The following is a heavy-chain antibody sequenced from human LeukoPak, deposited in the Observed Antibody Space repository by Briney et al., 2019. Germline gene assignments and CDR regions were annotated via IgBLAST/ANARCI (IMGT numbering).Heavy chain of an antibody. CDR1: GGSISSGDYY. V-gene: IGHV4-30-4*01. D-gene: IGHD3-10*01. CDR3: ARWTPGGLWFGSYYFDY. CDR2: IYYSGST. Sequence: PSETLSLTCTVSGGSISSGDYYWSWIRQPPGKGLEWIGYIYYSGSTYYNPSLKSRVTISVDTSKNQFSLKLSSVTAADTAVYYCARWTPGGLWFGSYYFDYWGQGTLVTVSS. J-gene: IGHJ4*02.